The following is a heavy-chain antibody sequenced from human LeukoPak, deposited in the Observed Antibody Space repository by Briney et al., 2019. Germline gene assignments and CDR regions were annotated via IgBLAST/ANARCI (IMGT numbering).Heavy chain of an antibody. J-gene: IGHJ4*02. V-gene: IGHV1-69*04. CDR3: ARAGGRYYGSGSYEY. D-gene: IGHD3-10*01. CDR1: GGTFSSYA. Sequence: GASVKVSCMASGGTFSSYAISWVRQAPGQGLEWMGRIIPILGIANYAQKFQGRVTITADKSTSTAYMELSSLRSEDTAVYYCARAGGRYYGSGSYEYWGQGTLVTVSS. CDR2: IIPILGIA.